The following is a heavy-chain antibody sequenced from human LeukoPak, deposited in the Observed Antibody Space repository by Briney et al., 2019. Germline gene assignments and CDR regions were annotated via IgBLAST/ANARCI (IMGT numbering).Heavy chain of an antibody. D-gene: IGHD3-3*01. J-gene: IGHJ4*02. CDR1: GGSVSSNNYY. Sequence: SETLSLTCTVSGGSVSSNNYYWSWIRQPPGKGLEWIGYIYYSGNTNYNPSLKSRVTISVDTSKNQFSLKLSSVTAADTAVYYCARAYDFWSGYYDYWGQGTLVTVSS. V-gene: IGHV4-61*01. CDR3: ARAYDFWSGYYDY. CDR2: IYYSGNT.